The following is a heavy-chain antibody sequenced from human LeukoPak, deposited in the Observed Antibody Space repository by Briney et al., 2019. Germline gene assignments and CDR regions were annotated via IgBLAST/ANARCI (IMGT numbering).Heavy chain of an antibody. CDR3: ATHPPKVCTGGSCTDY. CDR2: IYYSGST. V-gene: IGHV4-59*01. J-gene: IGHJ4*02. Sequence: MSSETLSLTCTVSGGSISSYSWSWIRQPPGKGLERIGYIYYSGSTNYNPSLKSRVTISVDMSKNQFSLKLSSVTAADTAVYYCATHPPKVCTGGSCTDYWGQGTLVTVSS. CDR1: GGSISSYS. D-gene: IGHD2-15*01.